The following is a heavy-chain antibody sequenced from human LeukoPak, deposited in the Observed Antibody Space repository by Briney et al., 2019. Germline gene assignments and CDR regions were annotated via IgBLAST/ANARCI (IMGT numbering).Heavy chain of an antibody. CDR2: ISGSGGST. D-gene: IGHD6-6*01. V-gene: IGHV3-23*01. CDR3: AKDRGVYSSSSDY. J-gene: IGHJ4*02. Sequence: QPGGSLRLSCTASGFTFSSYAMSWVRQAPGKGLEWVSAISGSGGSTYYADSVKGRFTISRDNSKNTLYLQMNSLRAEDTAVYYCAKDRGVYSSSSDYWGQGTLVTVSS. CDR1: GFTFSSYA.